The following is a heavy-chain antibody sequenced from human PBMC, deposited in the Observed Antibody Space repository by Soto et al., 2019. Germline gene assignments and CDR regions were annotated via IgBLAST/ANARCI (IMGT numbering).Heavy chain of an antibody. CDR2: IIPIFGTA. Sequence: QVQLVQSGAEVKKPGSLVKVSCKASGGTFSSYAISWVRQVPGQGLEWMGGIIPIFGTANYAQKFQGRVTITADESTSTAYMELSSLRSEDTAVYYCARNYDFWSGYLDWGQGTLVTVSS. V-gene: IGHV1-69*01. CDR3: ARNYDFWSGYLD. CDR1: GGTFSSYA. J-gene: IGHJ4*02. D-gene: IGHD3-3*01.